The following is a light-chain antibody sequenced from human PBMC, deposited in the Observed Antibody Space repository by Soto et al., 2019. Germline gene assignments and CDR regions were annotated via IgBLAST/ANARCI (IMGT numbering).Light chain of an antibody. Sequence: LTQPASVSGSPGQSITISCTGSSSSIGGYNFVSWYQQHPGKTPKLIIFEVSHRPSGVSPRFSGSKSGNTASLTISGLQAEDEADYYCTSYVSSSIYVFGTGTKVTVL. CDR1: SSSIGGYNF. J-gene: IGLJ1*01. CDR2: EVS. V-gene: IGLV2-14*01. CDR3: TSYVSSSIYV.